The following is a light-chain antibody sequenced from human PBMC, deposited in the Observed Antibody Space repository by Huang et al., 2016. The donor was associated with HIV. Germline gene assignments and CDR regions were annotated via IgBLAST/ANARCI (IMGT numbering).Light chain of an antibody. Sequence: EIVLTQSPGTLSLSPGERATLSCRASQNLSSSYLAWYQQKPGQAPRLLIYGASSRGTGIPDRFSGSGSGTDFTLTISRLEPEDFAVYYGQQYGSSLLLTFGGGTKVEIK. CDR3: QQYGSSLLLT. CDR1: QNLSSSY. J-gene: IGKJ4*01. CDR2: GAS. V-gene: IGKV3-20*01.